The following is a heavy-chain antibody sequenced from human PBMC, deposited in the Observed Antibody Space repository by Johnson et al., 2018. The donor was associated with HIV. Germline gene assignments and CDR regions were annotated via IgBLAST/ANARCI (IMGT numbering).Heavy chain of an antibody. Sequence: QVQLVESGGGLVKPGGSLRLSCAVSGVIFSDYYMSWIRQAPGKGLEWVSAISGSGGSTYYADSVKGRFTISRDNSKNTLYLQMKSLRSEDTAVYYCAREVDGFDIWGQGTMVTVSS. V-gene: IGHV3-11*04. J-gene: IGHJ3*02. CDR1: GVIFSDYY. CDR2: ISGSGGST. CDR3: AREVDGFDI.